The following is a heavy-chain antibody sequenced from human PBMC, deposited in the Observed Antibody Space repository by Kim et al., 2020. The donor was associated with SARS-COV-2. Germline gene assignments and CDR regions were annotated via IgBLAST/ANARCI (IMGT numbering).Heavy chain of an antibody. V-gene: IGHV4-61*01. D-gene: IGHD3-9*01. CDR2: IYYSGST. CDR1: GGSVSSGSYY. Sequence: SETLSLTCTVSGGSVSSGSYYWSWIRQPPGKGLEWIGYIYYSGSTNYNPSLKSRVTISVDTSKNQFSLKLSSVTAADTAVYYCARAWADYDILTGYYLDAFDIWGQGTMVTVSS. J-gene: IGHJ3*02. CDR3: ARAWADYDILTGYYLDAFDI.